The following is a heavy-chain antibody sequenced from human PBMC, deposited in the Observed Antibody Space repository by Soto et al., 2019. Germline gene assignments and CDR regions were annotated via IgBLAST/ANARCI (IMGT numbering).Heavy chain of an antibody. D-gene: IGHD3-22*01. V-gene: IGHV3-15*01. CDR3: TTGLSNGYYNFDY. CDR2: IKGEADGGTT. J-gene: IGHJ4*02. Sequence: PGGSLRLSCAASGFTFSNAWMNWVRQAPGKGLEWVGRIKGEADGGTTDYAAPVKGRITISRDHPKDTLYLQMNSLKTEDTAVYYCTTGLSNGYYNFDYWGQGTPVTVSS. CDR1: GFTFSNAW.